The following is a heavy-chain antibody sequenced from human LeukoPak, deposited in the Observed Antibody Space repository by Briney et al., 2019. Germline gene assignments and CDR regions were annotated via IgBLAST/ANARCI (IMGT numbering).Heavy chain of an antibody. D-gene: IGHD3-16*01. V-gene: IGHV3-7*01. Sequence: PGGSLRLSRAASGFTFSSYGMHCVRQAPGKWLEWVANIKQDGSEKYYVDSGMGRFTISRDNAKNSLYLQMNSLRAEDTAVYYCARDSDVPFDYWGQGTLVTVSS. CDR3: ARDSDVPFDY. CDR1: GFTFSSYG. CDR2: IKQDGSEK. J-gene: IGHJ4*02.